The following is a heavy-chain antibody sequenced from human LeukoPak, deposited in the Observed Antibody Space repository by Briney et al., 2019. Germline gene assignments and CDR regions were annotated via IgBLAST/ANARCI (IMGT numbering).Heavy chain of an antibody. V-gene: IGHV3-9*01. CDR2: ISWNSGSI. CDR3: VKGPHYGDYGLFDY. J-gene: IGHJ4*02. CDR1: GFTFYDYA. D-gene: IGHD4-17*01. Sequence: SGGSLRLSCAASGFTFYDYAMHWVRQAPGKGLEWVSGISWNSGSIGYADSVKGRFTISRDNAKNSLYLQMNSLRAEDTALYCCVKGPHYGDYGLFDYWGQGTLVTVSS.